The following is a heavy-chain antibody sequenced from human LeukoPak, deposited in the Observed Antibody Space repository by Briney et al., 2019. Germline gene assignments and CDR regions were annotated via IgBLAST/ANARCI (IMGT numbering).Heavy chain of an antibody. Sequence: EASVTVSFKASGYTFTIYDINWVRQAPGQGLEWMGWMNPNSGNTGYAQKFQGRVTITRSTSISTAYMELSSLRPEDTAVYYCARVAGSIDYWGQGTLVTVSS. CDR2: MNPNSGNT. CDR3: ARVAGSIDY. D-gene: IGHD6-19*01. CDR1: GYTFTIYD. V-gene: IGHV1-8*03. J-gene: IGHJ4*02.